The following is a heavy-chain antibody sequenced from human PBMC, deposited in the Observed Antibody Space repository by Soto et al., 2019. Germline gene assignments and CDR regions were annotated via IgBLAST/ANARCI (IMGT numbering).Heavy chain of an antibody. J-gene: IGHJ6*02. CDR1: GGSISSYY. V-gene: IGHV4-59*01. D-gene: IGHD6-19*01. CDR3: ARAGAVAAPPPSPAEYYYYGMDV. Sequence: QVQLQESGPGLVKPSETLSLTCTVSGGSISSYYWSWIRQPPGKGLEWIGYIYYSGSTNYNPSLTSRVTISVDTSKNQFSLKLSSVTAADTAVYYCARAGAVAAPPPSPAEYYYYGMDVWGQGTTVTVSS. CDR2: IYYSGST.